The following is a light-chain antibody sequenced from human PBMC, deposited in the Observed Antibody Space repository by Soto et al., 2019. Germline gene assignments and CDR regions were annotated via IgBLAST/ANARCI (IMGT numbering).Light chain of an antibody. CDR3: LQAKSFPRT. CDR2: GAS. Sequence: DIQMTQSPSSLSASVGDKVTITCRARQDVSIWLAWFQQKPGEAPKLLIYGASSLQSGVPSRFSGTGSGTDFTLTINSLQPEDFATYYCLQAKSFPRTFGGGTKVEVK. J-gene: IGKJ4*01. CDR1: QDVSIW. V-gene: IGKV1-12*01.